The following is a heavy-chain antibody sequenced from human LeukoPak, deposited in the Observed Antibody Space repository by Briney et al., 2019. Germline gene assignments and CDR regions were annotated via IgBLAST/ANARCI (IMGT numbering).Heavy chain of an antibody. CDR3: AKSSDYCGSGSFYFDY. Sequence: PGGSLRLSCAASGFTFSSYGMHWVRQAPGKGLEWVAVISYDGSNKYYADSVKGRFTISRDNSKNTLYLQMNSLRAEDTAVYYCAKSSDYCGSGSFYFDYWGQGTLVTVSS. D-gene: IGHD3-10*01. J-gene: IGHJ4*02. CDR2: ISYDGSNK. V-gene: IGHV3-30*18. CDR1: GFTFSSYG.